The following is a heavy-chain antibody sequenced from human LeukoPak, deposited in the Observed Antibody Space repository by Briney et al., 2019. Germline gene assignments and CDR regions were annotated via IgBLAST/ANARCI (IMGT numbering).Heavy chain of an antibody. CDR3: VCIPVSRLGKSYVYNCYFDV. V-gene: IGHV4-39*01. CDR1: VGSLSSSSYY. D-gene: IGHD5-12*01. Sequence: SETLSLTCIVTVGSLSSSSYYWGWIRQPPGKGLEWIGSIYYSGSTYYNPSLKSRVTISVDTSKNQFSLKLSSVTAADPAVYYCVCIPVSRLGKSYVYNCYFDVWGRGTLVTVSS. J-gene: IGHJ2*01. CDR2: IYYSGST.